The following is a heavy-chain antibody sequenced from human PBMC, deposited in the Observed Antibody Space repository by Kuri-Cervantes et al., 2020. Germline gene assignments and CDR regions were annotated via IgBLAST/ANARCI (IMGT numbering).Heavy chain of an antibody. D-gene: IGHD4-11*01. CDR3: SVLSDYSILGPLTYFDY. CDR1: GFTFSSYW. V-gene: IGHV3-74*01. Sequence: GESLKISCAASGFTFSSYWMHWVRQAPGKGLVWVSRSNNDGSSTTYADSVKGRFTISRDNAKNTLYLQMNSLRAEDTAVYYCSVLSDYSILGPLTYFDYWGQGTLVTVSS. CDR2: SNNDGSST. J-gene: IGHJ4*02.